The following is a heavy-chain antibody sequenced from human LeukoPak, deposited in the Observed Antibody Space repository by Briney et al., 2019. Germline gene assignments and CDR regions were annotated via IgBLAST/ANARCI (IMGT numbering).Heavy chain of an antibody. CDR2: ISGDGGST. J-gene: IGHJ4*02. V-gene: IGHV3-43*02. CDR3: GKGIAARRIGRGYFDY. Sequence: GGSLRLSCAASGFTFDDYAMHWVRQAPGKGLEWVSLISGDGGSTYYADSVKGRFTISRDNSKHSLYQQMNSLRTDDTALYYCGKGIAARRIGRGYFDYWGQGTLVTVSS. CDR1: GFTFDDYA. D-gene: IGHD6-6*01.